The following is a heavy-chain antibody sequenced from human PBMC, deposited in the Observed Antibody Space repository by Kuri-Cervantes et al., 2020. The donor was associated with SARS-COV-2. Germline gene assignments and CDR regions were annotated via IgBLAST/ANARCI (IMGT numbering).Heavy chain of an antibody. J-gene: IGHJ6*02. V-gene: IGHV3-33*01. CDR3: ARHNRNIVLMVYDYGVDV. D-gene: IGHD2-8*01. CDR1: GFTFSSYG. Sequence: GGSLRLSCAASGFTFSSYGMHWVRQAPGKGLEWVAVIWYDGSNKYYADSVKGRFTISRDNSKNTLYLQMNSLRAEDTAVYYCARHNRNIVLMVYDYGVDVWGQGTTVTVSS. CDR2: IWYDGSNK.